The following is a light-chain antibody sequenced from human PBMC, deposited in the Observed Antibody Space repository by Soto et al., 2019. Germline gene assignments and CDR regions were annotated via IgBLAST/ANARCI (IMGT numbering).Light chain of an antibody. CDR1: QAIRNF. CDR3: QKYSSVPV. CDR2: AAS. V-gene: IGKV1-27*01. J-gene: IGKJ3*01. Sequence: DIQMTQSPTSLSASVGDRVTITCRASQAIRNFVAWYQQKPGKAPKLLIYAASTLQSGVPSRFSGSGSGTDLAFTINSLQPEDVATYSCQKYSSVPVFGPGTKVEIK.